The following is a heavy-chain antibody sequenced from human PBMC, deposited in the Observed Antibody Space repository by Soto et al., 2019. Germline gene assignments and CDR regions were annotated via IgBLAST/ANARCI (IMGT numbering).Heavy chain of an antibody. CDR2: INTSSGGT. Sequence: ASVKVSCQASGSTFIGYYMHWVRQAPGQGLEWMGLINTSSGGTKYAQKFQGSVTMTRYTSISTAYMELSRLRSDDTAVYYCARATGVYDAFDIWGQGTMVTVSS. CDR1: GSTFIGYY. CDR3: ARATGVYDAFDI. D-gene: IGHD2-8*01. J-gene: IGHJ3*02. V-gene: IGHV1-2*02.